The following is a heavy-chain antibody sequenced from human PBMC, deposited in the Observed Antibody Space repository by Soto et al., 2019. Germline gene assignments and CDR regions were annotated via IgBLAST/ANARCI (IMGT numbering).Heavy chain of an antibody. D-gene: IGHD1-26*01. CDR1: GYTFTSYA. CDR3: APGPRASQQWGY. J-gene: IGHJ4*02. Sequence: QVQLVQSGAEVKKPGASVKVSCKASGYTFTSYAMHWARQAPGQRLEWMGWINAGNGNTKYSQKFQGKVTITRDTAASKAYMELNSLRSADTAVYYCAPGPRASQQWGYWGEGSLFTVAS. V-gene: IGHV1-3*01. CDR2: INAGNGNT.